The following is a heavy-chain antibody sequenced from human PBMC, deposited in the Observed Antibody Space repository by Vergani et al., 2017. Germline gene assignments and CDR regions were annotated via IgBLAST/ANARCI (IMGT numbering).Heavy chain of an antibody. CDR1: GFIFKNHG. Sequence: VRLLESGGGLVQPGTSLRLSCAASGFIFKNHGMQWVRQAPGKGLEWVALIWDDGSKKNYGDSMKGRFTISRDNSKDTLYLEMNSLRAEDTALYYCVKDIAASGNYWYFDLWGRGTLVTVSS. V-gene: IGHV3-33*06. CDR2: IWDDGSKK. CDR3: VKDIAASGNYWYFDL. J-gene: IGHJ2*01. D-gene: IGHD6-13*01.